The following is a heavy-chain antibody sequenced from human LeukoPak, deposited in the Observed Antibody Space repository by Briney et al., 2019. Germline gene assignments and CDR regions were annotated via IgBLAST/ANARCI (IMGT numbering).Heavy chain of an antibody. CDR3: ARLYYYYYMDV. CDR1: GGSISSYY. J-gene: IGHJ6*03. Sequence: SETLSLTCTVSGGSISSYYWSWIRQPPGKGLEWIGYIYYSGSTNYNPSLKSRVTISVDTSKNQFSLKLRSVTAADTAVYYCARLYYYYYMDVWGKGTTVTVSS. CDR2: IYYSGST. V-gene: IGHV4-59*01.